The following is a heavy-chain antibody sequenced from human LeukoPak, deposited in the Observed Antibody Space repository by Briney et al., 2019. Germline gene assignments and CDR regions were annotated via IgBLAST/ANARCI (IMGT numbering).Heavy chain of an antibody. CDR1: GFTFSSYA. CDR2: ISYDGSNK. D-gene: IGHD2-21*02. V-gene: IGHV3-30*01. Sequence: GRSLRLSCAASGFTFSSYAMHWVRQAPGKGLEWVAVISYDGSNKYYADSVKGRFTISRDNSKNMLYLQMNSLRAEDTAVYYCARAATYCGGDCYNFFDYWGQGTLVTVSS. CDR3: ARAATYCGGDCYNFFDY. J-gene: IGHJ4*02.